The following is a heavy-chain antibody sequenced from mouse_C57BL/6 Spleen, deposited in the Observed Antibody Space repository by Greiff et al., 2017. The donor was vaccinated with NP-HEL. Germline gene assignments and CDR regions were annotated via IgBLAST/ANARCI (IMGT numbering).Heavy chain of an antibody. CDR1: GYAFSSSW. J-gene: IGHJ4*01. Sequence: VQLQESGPELVKPGASVKISCKASGYAFSSSWMNWVKQRPGKGLEWIGRIYPGDGDTNYNGKFKGKATLTADKSSSTAYMQLSSLTSEDSAVYFCARRDSSGFRAMDYWGQGTSVTVSS. D-gene: IGHD3-2*02. CDR2: IYPGDGDT. V-gene: IGHV1-82*01. CDR3: ARRDSSGFRAMDY.